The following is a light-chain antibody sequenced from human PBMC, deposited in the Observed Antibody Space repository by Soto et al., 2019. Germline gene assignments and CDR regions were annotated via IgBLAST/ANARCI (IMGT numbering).Light chain of an antibody. J-gene: IGLJ1*01. CDR2: DVS. V-gene: IGLV2-18*02. CDR3: SSYTSSGTYV. Sequence: QSALTQPPSVSGSPGQSVTISCTGTSSDVGSYNRVSWYHQSPGTAPKLMIDDVSNRPSGVPDRFSGSKSGNTASLTISGLQAEDEADYYCSSYTSSGTYVFGTGTKLTVL. CDR1: SSDVGSYNR.